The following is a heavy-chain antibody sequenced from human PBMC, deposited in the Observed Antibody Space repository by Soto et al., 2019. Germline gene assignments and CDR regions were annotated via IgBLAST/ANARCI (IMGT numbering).Heavy chain of an antibody. V-gene: IGHV5-10-1*01. D-gene: IGHD3-22*01. CDR3: ARHGANYDSSAFVWFQP. CDR2: IDPSDSYT. CDR1: WYSFTSYW. Sequence: PGESRKISCKGSWYSFTSYWISWLRQRPGKGLEWMGRIDPSDSYTNYSPSFQGHVTISADKSISTAYLQWSSLKASDTAMYYCARHGANYDSSAFVWFQPWGQATLVNVSS. J-gene: IGHJ5*02.